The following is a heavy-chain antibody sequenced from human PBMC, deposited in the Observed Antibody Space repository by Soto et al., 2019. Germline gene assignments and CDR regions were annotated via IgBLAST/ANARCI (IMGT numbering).Heavy chain of an antibody. Sequence: QVHLVQSGAEVKRPGDSVKVSCKASGYTFTDYHIHWVRQAPGQGLEWMGRITPKSGEIYYSPKFQGRVTLTRDTSISTAYMELTTLRFDDTAVYYCARAPIWGPTGDFDYWGQGTLATVSP. CDR3: ARAPIWGPTGDFDY. CDR1: GYTFTDYH. V-gene: IGHV1-2*02. D-gene: IGHD1-26*01. J-gene: IGHJ4*02. CDR2: ITPKSGEI.